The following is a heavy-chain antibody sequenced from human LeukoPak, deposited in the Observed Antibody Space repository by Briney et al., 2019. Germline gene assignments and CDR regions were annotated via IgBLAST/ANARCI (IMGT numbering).Heavy chain of an antibody. J-gene: IGHJ4*02. CDR3: ARAVEVVGFDY. V-gene: IGHV1-18*01. CDR2: ISAYNGNT. CDR1: GYTFTSYG. D-gene: IGHD3-16*02. Sequence: ASVKVSCKASGYTFTSYGISWVRQAPGQGLEWMGWISAYNGNTNYAQKPQGSVTMTTDTSTSTAYMELRSLRSDDTAVYYCARAVEVVGFDYWGQGTLVTVSS.